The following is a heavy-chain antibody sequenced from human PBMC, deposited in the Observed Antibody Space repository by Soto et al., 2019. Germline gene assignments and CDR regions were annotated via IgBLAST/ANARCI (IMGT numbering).Heavy chain of an antibody. CDR2: IGGTGART. Sequence: LRLSCVGSGFAFSFYAMTWVRQAPGKGLEWVSGIGGTGARTHYADSVKARFTISRDNSKNTLYLQMNSLRAEDTAVYYCTSTYSSNWYAGNWGQGTLVPVSS. D-gene: IGHD6-13*01. V-gene: IGHV3-23*01. CDR1: GFAFSFYA. J-gene: IGHJ4*02. CDR3: TSTYSSNWYAGN.